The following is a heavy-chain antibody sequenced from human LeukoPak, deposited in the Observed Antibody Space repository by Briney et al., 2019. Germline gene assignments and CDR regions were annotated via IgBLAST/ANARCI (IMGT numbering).Heavy chain of an antibody. CDR1: GFTFNSYA. CDR2: ISGSGGST. D-gene: IGHD2-15*01. Sequence: GGPLRLSCAASGFTFNSYAMLGLRQAPGKGLEGVSAISGSGGSTSYADYVKGRFTISRDNSKNTLYLQMNSLRAEDTAVYYCAKRSWPGSWRQPDGYWGQGTLVTVSS. J-gene: IGHJ4*02. CDR3: AKRSWPGSWRQPDGY. V-gene: IGHV3-23*01.